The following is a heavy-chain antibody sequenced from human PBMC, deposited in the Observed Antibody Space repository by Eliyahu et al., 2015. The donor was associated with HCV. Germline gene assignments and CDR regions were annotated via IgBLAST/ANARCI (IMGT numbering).Heavy chain of an antibody. CDR1: GYYA. J-gene: IGHJ2*01. Sequence: GYYAMSWVRQAPGRGLEWVGFIRSEAYGGTTQYAASVKDRFTISRDDSKSIAYLQMNSLKTEDTAVYYCTTNDGGGDLRGRPWYFDLWGRGTLVTVSS. V-gene: IGHV3-49*04. CDR2: IRSEAYGGTT. D-gene: IGHD2-21*02. CDR3: TTNDGGGDLRGRPWYFDL.